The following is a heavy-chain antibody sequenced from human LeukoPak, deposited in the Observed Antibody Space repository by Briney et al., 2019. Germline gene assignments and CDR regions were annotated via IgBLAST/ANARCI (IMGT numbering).Heavy chain of an antibody. CDR3: AREKGSGTGAFDI. CDR2: IYYSGST. Sequence: PSETLSPTCTVSGGSISSSSYYWGWIRQPQGKGLEWIGSIYYSGSTYYNPSLKSRVTISVDTSKNQFSLKLSSVTAADTAVYYCAREKGSGTGAFDIWGQGTMVTVSS. CDR1: GGSISSSSYY. V-gene: IGHV4-39*07. D-gene: IGHD1/OR15-1a*01. J-gene: IGHJ3*02.